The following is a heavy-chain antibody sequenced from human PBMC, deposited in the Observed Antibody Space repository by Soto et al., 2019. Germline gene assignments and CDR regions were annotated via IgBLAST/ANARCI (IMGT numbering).Heavy chain of an antibody. V-gene: IGHV1-69*13. D-gene: IGHD3-10*01. CDR3: ARKRGAGRYYYYYYGMDV. J-gene: IGHJ6*02. Sequence: SVKVSCKASGRTFSSYAISWVRQAPGQGLEWMGGIIPIFGTANYAQKFQGRVTITADESTSTAYMELSSLRSEDTAVYHCARKRGAGRYYYYYYGMDVWGQGTTVTVSS. CDR2: IIPIFGTA. CDR1: GRTFSSYA.